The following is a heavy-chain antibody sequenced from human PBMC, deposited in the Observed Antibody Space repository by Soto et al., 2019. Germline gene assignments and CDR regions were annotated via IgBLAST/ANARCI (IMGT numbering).Heavy chain of an antibody. CDR2: ISTYNGDT. CDR3: ARQGSWPYYYYGLDV. Sequence: QVQLVQSGPEVKKPGASVKVSCEASGYTFTTSGISWVRQAPGQGLEWMGWISTYNGDTNSAQKFQGRVTMTADTSTGTVYRKLMSLKSDDTAVYYCARQGSWPYYYYGLDVWGQGTTVTVSS. V-gene: IGHV1-18*01. D-gene: IGHD1-26*01. J-gene: IGHJ6*02. CDR1: GYTFTTSG.